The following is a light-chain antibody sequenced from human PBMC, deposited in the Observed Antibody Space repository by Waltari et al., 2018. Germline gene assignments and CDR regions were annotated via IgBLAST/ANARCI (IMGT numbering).Light chain of an antibody. V-gene: IGLV2-14*01. Sequence: QSALTQPASVSGSPGQATTIPCTAPSSDVDIYNSASWYQHHPGKAPTLVIYEGTKRPSGVSNRFSGSKSGNTASLTISGLQAEDEAHYYCSSYTSSSILVFGGGTTLTVL. J-gene: IGLJ2*01. CDR3: SSYTSSSILV. CDR1: SSDVDIYNS. CDR2: EGT.